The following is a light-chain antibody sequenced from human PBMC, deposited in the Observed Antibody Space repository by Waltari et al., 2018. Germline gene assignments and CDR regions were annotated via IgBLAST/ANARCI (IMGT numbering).Light chain of an antibody. Sequence: QSALTQPASVSGSPGQSITISCTGTSRDVGGYRYVSCYQHHPGKAPKLMIHYVNKRPSGVSNRFSGSKSGNTASLTISGLQAEDEADYYCSSYTTTSTFYVFGTGTKVTVL. V-gene: IGLV2-14*03. CDR3: SSYTTTSTFYV. CDR1: SRDVGGYRY. J-gene: IGLJ1*01. CDR2: YVN.